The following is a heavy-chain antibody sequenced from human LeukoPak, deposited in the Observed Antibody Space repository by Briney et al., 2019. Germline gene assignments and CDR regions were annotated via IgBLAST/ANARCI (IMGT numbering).Heavy chain of an antibody. CDR3: AKDGIAAAGGYFQH. CDR2: ISWNSGSI. D-gene: IGHD6-13*01. CDR1: GFTFDDYA. Sequence: PGRSLRLSCAASGFTFDDYAMHWVRQAPGKGLEWVSGISWNSGSIGYADSVKGRFTISRDNAKNSLYLQMNSLRAEDTALYYCAKDGIAAAGGYFQHWGQGTLVTVSS. V-gene: IGHV3-9*01. J-gene: IGHJ1*01.